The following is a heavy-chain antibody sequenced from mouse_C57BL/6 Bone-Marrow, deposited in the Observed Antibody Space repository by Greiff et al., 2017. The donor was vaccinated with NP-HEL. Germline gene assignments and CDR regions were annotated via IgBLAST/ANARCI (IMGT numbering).Heavy chain of an antibody. J-gene: IGHJ1*03. CDR2: ISSGGSYT. CDR1: GFTFSSYG. Sequence: EVKLMESGGDLVKPGGSLKLSCAASGFTFSSYGMSWVRQTPDKRLEWVATISSGGSYTYYPDSVKGRFTISRDNAKNTLYLQMSSLKSEDTAMYYCARRGIYYGNYVVYFDVWGTGTTVTVSS. V-gene: IGHV5-6*02. CDR3: ARRGIYYGNYVVYFDV. D-gene: IGHD2-1*01.